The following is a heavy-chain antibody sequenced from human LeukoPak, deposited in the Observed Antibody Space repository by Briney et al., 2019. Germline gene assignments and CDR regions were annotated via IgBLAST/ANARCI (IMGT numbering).Heavy chain of an antibody. D-gene: IGHD4-17*01. CDR2: ISGSGIST. Sequence: GGSLRLSCVASGFTFSSYAMSWVRQAPGKGLEWVSSISGSGISTYYADSVKGRFTISRDISKNTLYLQMNSLRADDTAAYYCARDGDYLAFDIWGQGTMVTVSS. CDR1: GFTFSSYA. J-gene: IGHJ3*02. CDR3: ARDGDYLAFDI. V-gene: IGHV3-23*01.